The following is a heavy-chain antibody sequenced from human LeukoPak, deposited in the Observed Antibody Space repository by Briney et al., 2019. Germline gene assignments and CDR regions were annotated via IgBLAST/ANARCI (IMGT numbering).Heavy chain of an antibody. CDR2: VDHTGST. CDR1: DDSITMYY. Sequence: SETLSLTCTVSDDSITMYYWTWIRQPPGKGLEWIGYVDHTGSTNFNPSLNGRVSISRDTSKNLFSLRLRSVTAADTAVYFCARGRVSSSTWYSTYYYYFYMDVWGKGTTVTVSS. D-gene: IGHD1-1*01. V-gene: IGHV4-59*01. J-gene: IGHJ6*03. CDR3: ARGRVSSSTWYSTYYYYFYMDV.